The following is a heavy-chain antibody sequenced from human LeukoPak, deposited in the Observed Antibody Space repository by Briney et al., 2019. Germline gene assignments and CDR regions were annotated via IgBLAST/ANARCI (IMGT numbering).Heavy chain of an antibody. Sequence: GGSLRLSCAASGFTFSSYWMSWVRQAPGKGLEWVSSISSSSSYIYYADSVKGRFTISRDNAKNSLYLQMNSLRAEDTAVYYCAKSPSDWNYVDYWGQGTLVTVSS. CDR3: AKSPSDWNYVDY. CDR2: ISSSSSYI. J-gene: IGHJ4*02. D-gene: IGHD3/OR15-3a*01. V-gene: IGHV3-21*04. CDR1: GFTFSSYW.